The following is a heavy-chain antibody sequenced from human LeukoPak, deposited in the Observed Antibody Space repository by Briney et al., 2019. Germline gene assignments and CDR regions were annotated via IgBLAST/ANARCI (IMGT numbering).Heavy chain of an antibody. CDR3: ATMSIAAGNDY. CDR2: IHYSGST. V-gene: IGHV4-59*08. J-gene: IGHJ4*02. CDR1: GGSISSYY. Sequence: SETLSLTCTVSGGSISSYYWSWIRQPPGKGLEWIGYIHYSGSTNYNPSLKSRVTISVDTSKNQFSLKLSSVTAADTAVYYCATMSIAAGNDYWGQGTLVTVSS. D-gene: IGHD6-6*01.